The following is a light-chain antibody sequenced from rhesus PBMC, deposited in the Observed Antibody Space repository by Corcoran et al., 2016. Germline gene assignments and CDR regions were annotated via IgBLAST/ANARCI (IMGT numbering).Light chain of an antibody. V-gene: IGKV1-19*01. CDR3: QQHTGCPQT. Sequence: DIQMTQSPSSLSASVGDRVTITCQASQGISSWIAWYQQKPGKAPKHVILGASSLQSGVPSRVSGRGSGQDFTLPHSSLQPEYFATYCVQQHTGCPQTFSQGTKVEIE. CDR2: GAS. CDR1: QGISSW. J-gene: IGKJ1*01.